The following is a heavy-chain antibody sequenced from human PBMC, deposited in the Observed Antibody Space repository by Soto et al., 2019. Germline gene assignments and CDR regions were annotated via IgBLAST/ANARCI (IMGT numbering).Heavy chain of an antibody. D-gene: IGHD2-8*01. V-gene: IGHV3-33*01. CDR2: IWNDGSNK. CDR3: ARIGTWALNFDY. CDR1: GFTFSNYH. J-gene: IGHJ4*02. Sequence: GGSLRLSCAASGFTFSNYHMHWVRQAPGKGLEWVALIWNDGSNKFYADSVKGRFTISRDNSRNTLYLQMNSLRAEDTAVYYCARIGTWALNFDYWGQGT.